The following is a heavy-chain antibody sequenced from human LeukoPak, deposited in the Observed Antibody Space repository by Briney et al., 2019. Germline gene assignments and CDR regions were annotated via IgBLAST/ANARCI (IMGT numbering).Heavy chain of an antibody. D-gene: IGHD3-10*01. Sequence: GGSLRLSCAASGFTFSNYWMHWVRHAPGKGLAWVSFINPDGSTTNYADSVKGRFTISRDNAKNALYLQMNSLRAEDTAVYYCAKDLHYGSADYWGQGTLVTVSS. V-gene: IGHV3-74*01. J-gene: IGHJ4*02. CDR3: AKDLHYGSADY. CDR2: INPDGSTT. CDR1: GFTFSNYW.